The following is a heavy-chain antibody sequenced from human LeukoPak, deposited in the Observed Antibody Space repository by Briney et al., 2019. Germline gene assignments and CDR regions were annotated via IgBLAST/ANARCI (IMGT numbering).Heavy chain of an antibody. CDR2: ISAYNGNT. D-gene: IGHD3-9*01. J-gene: IGHJ6*02. CDR3: ARDVVDYDILTGYSDYYGMDV. Sequence: GASVKVSCKASGYTFTSYGISWVRQAPGQGLEWVGWISAYNGNTNYAQKLQGRVTMTTDTSTSTAYMELRSLRSDDTAVYYCARDVVDYDILTGYSDYYGMDVWGQGTTVTVSS. V-gene: IGHV1-18*01. CDR1: GYTFTSYG.